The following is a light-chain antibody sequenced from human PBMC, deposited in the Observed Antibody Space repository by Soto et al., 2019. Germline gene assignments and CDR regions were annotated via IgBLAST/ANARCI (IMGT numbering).Light chain of an antibody. CDR3: QQRSNWPSII. CDR1: QSVRSY. J-gene: IGKJ5*01. CDR2: DAS. Sequence: EIVLTQSPGTLSLSPGERATLSCRASQSVRSYLAWYQQKPGQAPRLLIYDASNRATGIPARFSGSGSGTDFTLTISSLEPEDFAVYYCQQRSNWPSIIFGQGTRLEI. V-gene: IGKV3-11*01.